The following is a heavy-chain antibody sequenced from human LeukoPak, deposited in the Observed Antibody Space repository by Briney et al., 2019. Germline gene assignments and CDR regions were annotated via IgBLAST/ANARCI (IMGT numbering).Heavy chain of an antibody. J-gene: IGHJ4*02. V-gene: IGHV1-2*06. D-gene: IGHD3-22*01. CDR2: INPNSGGT. Sequence: ASVKVSGKASGYTFTSYYMHWVRQAPGQGLEWMGRINPNSGGTNYAQKFQGRVTMTRDTSISTAYMELSRLRPDDTAVYYCARVAYDSSGDFDYWGQGTLVTVSS. CDR3: ARVAYDSSGDFDY. CDR1: GYTFTSYY.